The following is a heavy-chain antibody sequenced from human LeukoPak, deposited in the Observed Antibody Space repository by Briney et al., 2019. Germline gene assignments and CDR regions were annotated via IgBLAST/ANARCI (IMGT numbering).Heavy chain of an antibody. V-gene: IGHV3-23*01. Sequence: GGSLGLSCVASEFTFSSHAMNWVRQAPGKGLEWVSSISGGGEGTYYADSVKGRFTVSRDNSKNTLYLQINSLRGEDTAVYYCAKGKYSSGGVPDYWGQGTLVTVSS. CDR3: AKGKYSSGGVPDY. CDR2: ISGGGEGT. CDR1: EFTFSSHA. J-gene: IGHJ4*02. D-gene: IGHD6-19*01.